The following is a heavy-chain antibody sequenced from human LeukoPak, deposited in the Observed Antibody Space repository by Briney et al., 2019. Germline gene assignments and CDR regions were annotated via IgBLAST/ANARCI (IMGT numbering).Heavy chain of an antibody. D-gene: IGHD3-10*01. Sequence: GASVKVSCKASGGTFSSYAISWVRQAPGQGLEWMGGIIPIFGTANYAQKFQRRVTITADESTSTAYMELSSLRSEDTAVYYCARLGSGSYWEHNWFDPWGQGTLVTVSS. CDR3: ARLGSGSYWEHNWFDP. V-gene: IGHV1-69*01. CDR1: GGTFSSYA. J-gene: IGHJ5*02. CDR2: IIPIFGTA.